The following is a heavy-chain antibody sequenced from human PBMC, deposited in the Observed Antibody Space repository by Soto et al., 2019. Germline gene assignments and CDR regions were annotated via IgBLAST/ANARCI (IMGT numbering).Heavy chain of an antibody. Sequence: SETLSLTCTVSGGSISSSRYYWGWIRQPPGKGLEWIGSIYYSGSTYYNPSLKSRVTISVDTSKNQFSLKLSSVTAADTAVYYCARRGIAAAGTISWFDPWGQGTLVTVSS. CDR3: ARRGIAAAGTISWFDP. CDR2: IYYSGST. J-gene: IGHJ5*02. CDR1: GGSISSSRYY. V-gene: IGHV4-39*01. D-gene: IGHD6-13*01.